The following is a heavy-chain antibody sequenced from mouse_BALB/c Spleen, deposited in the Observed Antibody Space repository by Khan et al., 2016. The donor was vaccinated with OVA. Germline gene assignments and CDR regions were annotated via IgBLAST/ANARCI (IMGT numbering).Heavy chain of an antibody. J-gene: IGHJ1*01. CDR3: TRVYYGYDRYFAV. CDR1: DFSLSTYG. D-gene: IGHD2-2*01. Sequence: QVQLKQSGPGLVQPSQSLSITCTVTDFSLSTYGIHWVRQSPGKGLEWLGVIWSGGSTDYNAAFISRLSISKDNSKRQAFFKMNSLQTDDTAIYXCTRVYYGYDRYFAVWGAGTTVTVAS. V-gene: IGHV2-4-1*01. CDR2: IWSGGST.